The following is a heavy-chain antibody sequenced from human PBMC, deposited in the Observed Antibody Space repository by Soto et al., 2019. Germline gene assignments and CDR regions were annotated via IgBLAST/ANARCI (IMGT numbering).Heavy chain of an antibody. Sequence: SGPTLGYPEQTVTITCTFSWLSLSTSGVSVGWIRQPPGKALEWLALIYWDDDKRYSPSLKSRLTITKDTSKNQVVLTMTNMDPVDTATYYCAPAFGRSGWYLNWLDPWGQGTLVTVSS. V-gene: IGHV2-5*02. D-gene: IGHD6-19*01. J-gene: IGHJ5*02. CDR3: APAFGRSGWYLNWLDP. CDR1: WLSLSTSGVS. CDR2: IYWDDDK.